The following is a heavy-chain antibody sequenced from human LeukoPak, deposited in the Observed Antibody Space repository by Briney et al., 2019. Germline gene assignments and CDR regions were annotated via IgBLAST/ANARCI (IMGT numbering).Heavy chain of an antibody. V-gene: IGHV3-64*01. Sequence: GGSLRLSCAASGFTFSSHAMHWVRQAPGKGLDYVSGISSNGDSIYYAKSVKGRLTISRDNSKNTLYLQMGSLRAEDMAVYYCETGAYGPGFVDYWGQGTLVTVSS. D-gene: IGHD5-12*01. J-gene: IGHJ4*02. CDR2: ISSNGDSI. CDR1: GFTFSSHA. CDR3: ETGAYGPGFVDY.